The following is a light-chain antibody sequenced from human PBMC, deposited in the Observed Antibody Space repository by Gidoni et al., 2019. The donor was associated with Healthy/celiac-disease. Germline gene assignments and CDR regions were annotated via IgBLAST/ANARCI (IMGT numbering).Light chain of an antibody. J-gene: IGKJ1*01. CDR2: GAS. CDR1: QSGSSSS. V-gene: IGKV3-20*01. CDR3: QQYGSSKT. Sequence: EIVLTQSPGTLALSPGERATLPCRASQSGSSSSLAWYQQKPGQAPRLLIYGASSRGPGIPDRVSGSGFWTDFTLTISRLEPEDFAVYYCQQYGSSKTFGQGTKVEIK.